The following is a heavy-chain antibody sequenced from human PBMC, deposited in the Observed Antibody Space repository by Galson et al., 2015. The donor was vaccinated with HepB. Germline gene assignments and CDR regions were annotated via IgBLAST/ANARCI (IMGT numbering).Heavy chain of an antibody. V-gene: IGHV1-69*06. CDR2: IIPIFGTA. Sequence: SVKVSCKASGGTFSSYAISWVRQAPGQGLEWMGGIIPIFGTANYAQKFQGRVTITADKSTSTAYMELSSLRSEDTAVYYCAGRGDSSGYYYGWGQGTLVTVSS. CDR3: AGRGDSSGYYYG. D-gene: IGHD3-22*01. CDR1: GGTFSSYA. J-gene: IGHJ4*02.